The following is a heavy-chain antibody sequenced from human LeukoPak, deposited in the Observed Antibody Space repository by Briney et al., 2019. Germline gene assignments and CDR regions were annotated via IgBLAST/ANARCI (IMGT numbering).Heavy chain of an antibody. D-gene: IGHD3-9*01. V-gene: IGHV4-39*01. J-gene: IGHJ4*02. CDR1: GGSISSSSYY. CDR3: ARQTYYDILTGYYPENFDY. CDR2: IYYSGST. Sequence: SETLSLTCTVSGGSISSSSYYWGWIRQPPGKGLEWIGSIYYSGSTYYNLSLKSRVTISVDTYKNHFSLNLSSVTAADTAVYYCARQTYYDILTGYYPENFDYWGQGTLVTVSS.